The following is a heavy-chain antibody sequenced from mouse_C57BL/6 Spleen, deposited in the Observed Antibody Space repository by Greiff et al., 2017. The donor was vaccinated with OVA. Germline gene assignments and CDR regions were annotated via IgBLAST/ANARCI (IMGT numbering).Heavy chain of an antibody. CDR3: ARWDYDGFYYAMDY. J-gene: IGHJ4*01. CDR2: INPSSGYT. V-gene: IGHV1-4*01. Sequence: QVQLQQSGAELARPGASVKMSCKASGYTFTRYTMHWVKQRPGQGLEWIGYINPSSGYTKYNQKFKDKATLTADKSSSTAYMQLSSLTSEDSAVYYCARWDYDGFYYAMDYWGQGTSVTVSS. CDR1: GYTFTRYT. D-gene: IGHD2-4*01.